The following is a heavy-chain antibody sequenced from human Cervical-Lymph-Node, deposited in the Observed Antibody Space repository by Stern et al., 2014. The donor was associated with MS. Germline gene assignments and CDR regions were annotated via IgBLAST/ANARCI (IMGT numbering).Heavy chain of an antibody. CDR1: GYSFNIYW. J-gene: IGHJ6*02. CDR2: IYPDDSDT. Sequence: QLVQSGAEVKKPGESLTISCKGFGYSFNIYWIAWVRQRPGEGLEWMGIIYPDDSDTGYSPSFQGQVTFSVDKSISTAYLQWSSLKPSDTATYFCARRGMDVWGQGTSVTVSS. V-gene: IGHV5-51*01. CDR3: ARRGMDV.